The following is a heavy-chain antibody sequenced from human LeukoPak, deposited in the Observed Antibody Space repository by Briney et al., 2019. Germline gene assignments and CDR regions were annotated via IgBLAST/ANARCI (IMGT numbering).Heavy chain of an antibody. J-gene: IGHJ4*02. CDR3: ARGGGVTYYDSTGYLWYFDY. CDR1: GGSISSHY. Sequence: SETLSLTCTVSGGSISSHYWSWIRQPPGKGLEWIGYIYYSGSTKFNPSLKSRVTISVDTSKDQFSLKLSSVTAADTAVYYCARGGGVTYYDSTGYLWYFDYWGQGTLVTVSS. V-gene: IGHV4-59*11. CDR2: IYYSGST. D-gene: IGHD3-22*01.